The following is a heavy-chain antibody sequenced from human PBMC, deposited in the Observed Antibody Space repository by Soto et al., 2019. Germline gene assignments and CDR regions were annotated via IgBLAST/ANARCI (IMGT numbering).Heavy chain of an antibody. Sequence: EVQLVESGGGLVQPGRSLRLSCVTSGFTFDDYAFHWVRQAPGKGLEWVSGISWNRGIIGYADSVQGRFTISRDNAKNSLYPPMTRLRGEDTAFYYCTRSIGPSGYSSFGYFGQGTLVTVSS. CDR2: ISWNRGII. V-gene: IGHV3-9*01. J-gene: IGHJ4*02. CDR3: TRSIGPSGYSSFGY. D-gene: IGHD5-12*01. CDR1: GFTFDDYA.